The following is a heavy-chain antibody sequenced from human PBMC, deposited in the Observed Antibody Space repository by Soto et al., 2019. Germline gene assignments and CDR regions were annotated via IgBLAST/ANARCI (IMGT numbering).Heavy chain of an antibody. Sequence: PGGSLRLSCAASGFTFSNYGMSWVRQAPGKGLEWVSVMSGSGDDAYYADSVKGRFTISRDKSKNTLSLQMNSLRAEDTAVYYCAKVGLVGTAEYSLHWGQGTRVSVFS. CDR1: GFTFSNYG. V-gene: IGHV3-23*01. D-gene: IGHD1-26*01. J-gene: IGHJ1*01. CDR2: MSGSGDDA. CDR3: AKVGLVGTAEYSLH.